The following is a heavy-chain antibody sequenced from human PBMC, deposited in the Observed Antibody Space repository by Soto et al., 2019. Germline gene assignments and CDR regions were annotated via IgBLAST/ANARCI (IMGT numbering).Heavy chain of an antibody. CDR3: ARRPTRDYCFDMDV. J-gene: IGHJ6*02. V-gene: IGHV4-39*01. Sequence: QLQLQESGPGLVKPSETLSLTCTVSGGSISKTFNYWDWIRQPPGKGLQWIGTIYYSGNTYYIPSLKSRVTISAATSKNQFSLKLSSVTAADTAVYYCARRPTRDYCFDMDVWGQGTTVTVSS. CDR1: GGSISKTFNY. D-gene: IGHD1-26*01. CDR2: IYYSGNT.